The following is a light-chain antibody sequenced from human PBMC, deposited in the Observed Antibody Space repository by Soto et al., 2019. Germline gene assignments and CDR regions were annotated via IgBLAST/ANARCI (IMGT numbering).Light chain of an antibody. J-gene: IGKJ1*01. Sequence: IQMTQSPSSLSASVGDRVTITCRASQSISSYLNWYQQKPGKAPKLLIYATSSLQSGVPLRFSGSGAGTDFILTISSLQPEDIATYYCQQSYSTPQTFGQGTKVDIK. CDR3: QQSYSTPQT. CDR1: QSISSY. V-gene: IGKV1-39*01. CDR2: ATS.